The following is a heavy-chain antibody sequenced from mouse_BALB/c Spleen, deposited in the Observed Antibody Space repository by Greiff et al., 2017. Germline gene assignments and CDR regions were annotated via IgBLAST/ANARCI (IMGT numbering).Heavy chain of an antibody. Sequence: EVQRVESGGGLVQPGGSMKLSCVASGFTFSSYWMSWVRQSPEKGLEWVAEIRLKSDNYATHYAESVKGKFTISRDDSKSRLYLQMNSLRAEDTGIYYCTRNGYDGPWFAYWGQGTLVTVSA. CDR1: GFTFSSYW. V-gene: IGHV6-6*02. CDR3: TRNGYDGPWFAY. J-gene: IGHJ3*01. CDR2: IRLKSDNYAT. D-gene: IGHD2-2*01.